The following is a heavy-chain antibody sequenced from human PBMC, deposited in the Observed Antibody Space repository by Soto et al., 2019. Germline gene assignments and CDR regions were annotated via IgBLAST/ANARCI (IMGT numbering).Heavy chain of an antibody. CDR2: ISGTGTTT. V-gene: IGHV3-23*01. J-gene: IGHJ4*02. Sequence: PEGCLTLSCAASGFTFSSYAMTWVRQAPGKGLEWVSTISGTGTTTYNADSVKGRFTNTRDNAKNTLYLQMNSLRTEDTAVYYCVKAVYLLGCGYWGQGTLVPVSS. CDR1: GFTFSSYA. D-gene: IGHD2-8*01. CDR3: VKAVYLLGCGY.